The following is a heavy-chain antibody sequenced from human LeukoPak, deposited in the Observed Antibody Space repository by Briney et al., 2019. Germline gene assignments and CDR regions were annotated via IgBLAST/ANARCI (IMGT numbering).Heavy chain of an antibody. CDR1: GFTFSSYA. Sequence: PGGSLRLSCAASGFTFSSYAMSWVRQAPGKGLEWVSAISGSGGSTYYADSVKGRFTISRDNSKNTLYLQMNSLRAEDTAVYYCAKAGITIFGVPPAGFDYWGQGTLVTVSS. V-gene: IGHV3-23*01. CDR3: AKAGITIFGVPPAGFDY. D-gene: IGHD3-3*01. J-gene: IGHJ4*02. CDR2: ISGSGGST.